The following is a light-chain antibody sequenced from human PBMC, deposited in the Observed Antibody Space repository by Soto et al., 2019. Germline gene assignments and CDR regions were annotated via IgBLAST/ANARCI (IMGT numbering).Light chain of an antibody. CDR3: QQSFTTPRT. V-gene: IGKV1-39*01. Sequence: DIQLTQSPSSLSASVGDRLTITCRASQTITTSLNWYQQTPGKAPKVLIFGASNLQSVVPSRFSGSGSGTDFTLTITSLQPEDSATYYCQQSFTTPRTFGQGTRVEIK. J-gene: IGKJ1*01. CDR1: QTITTS. CDR2: GAS.